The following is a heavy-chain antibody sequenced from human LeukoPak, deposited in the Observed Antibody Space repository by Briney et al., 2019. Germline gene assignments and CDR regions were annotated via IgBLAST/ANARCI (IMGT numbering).Heavy chain of an antibody. CDR3: ARGGIQTHYDY. V-gene: IGHV1-2*02. J-gene: IGHJ4*02. CDR2: INPNSGGT. CDR1: GYTFTGYY. D-gene: IGHD3-16*01. Sequence: ASVKVSCKASGYTFTGYYIHWVRQAPGQGLEWVGWINPNSGGTNYAQKFQGRVTMTRDTSITAAYMELTRLTSDDTAVYYCARGGIQTHYDYWGQGTLVTVSS.